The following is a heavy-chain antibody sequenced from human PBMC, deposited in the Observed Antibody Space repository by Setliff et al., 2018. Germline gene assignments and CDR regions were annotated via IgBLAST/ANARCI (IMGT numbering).Heavy chain of an antibody. CDR1: GFTFNNYA. D-gene: IGHD6-19*01. V-gene: IGHV4-30-4*08. J-gene: IGHJ5*02. CDR3: AREVAGTYHYFDP. Sequence: LRLSCAASGFTFNNYAMNWIRQPPGKGLEWIGYIYFSGSTYYNPSLKSRVTLSLDTSKNQFSLKLNSVTAADTALYFCAREVAGTYHYFDPWGQGTLVTVSS. CDR2: IYFSGST.